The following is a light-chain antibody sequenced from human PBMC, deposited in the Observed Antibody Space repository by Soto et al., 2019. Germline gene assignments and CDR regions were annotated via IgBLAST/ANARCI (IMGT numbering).Light chain of an antibody. CDR2: VAS. J-gene: IGKJ4*01. CDR1: QSVSSSY. Sequence: EIVLTQSPGTLSLSPGERATLSCRASQSVSSSYLAWYQQKPGQAPRLLIYVASSRATGIPARFSGSGSGTDFTLTISRLEPEDFAVYSCQQYGSSPLTFGGGTKVEIK. V-gene: IGKV3-20*01. CDR3: QQYGSSPLT.